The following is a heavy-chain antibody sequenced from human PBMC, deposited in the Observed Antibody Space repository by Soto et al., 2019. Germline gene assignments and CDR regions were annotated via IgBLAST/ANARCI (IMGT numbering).Heavy chain of an antibody. CDR3: ARDRSDSTGYYSHYYYYGMDV. CDR2: IYYSGST. D-gene: IGHD3-22*01. CDR1: GGSISSYY. Sequence: SETLSLTCTVSGGSISSYYWSWIRQPPGKGLEWIGYIYYSGSTTYNPSLKSRVTISVDTSKNQFSLKLNSVTAADTAVYYWARDRSDSTGYYSHYYYYGMDVWGQGTTVTVSS. V-gene: IGHV4-59*01. J-gene: IGHJ6*02.